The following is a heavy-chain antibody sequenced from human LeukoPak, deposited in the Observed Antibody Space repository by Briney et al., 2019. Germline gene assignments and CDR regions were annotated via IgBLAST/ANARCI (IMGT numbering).Heavy chain of an antibody. CDR2: MNPNTGNA. V-gene: IGHV1-8*03. CDR1: GYTFTNFD. J-gene: IGHJ4*02. D-gene: IGHD4-11*01. Sequence: ASVKVSCKASGYTFTNFDINWVRQATGQGLEWMGWMNPNTGNAGYAQKFQDRVTITWDASISTAYMDLSNLRSEDTAVYYCARVGYSNSYDYWGQETLVTVSS. CDR3: ARVGYSNSYDY.